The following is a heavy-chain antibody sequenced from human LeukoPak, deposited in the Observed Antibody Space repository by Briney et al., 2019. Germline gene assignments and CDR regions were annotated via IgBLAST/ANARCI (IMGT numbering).Heavy chain of an antibody. Sequence: GASVKVSCKASGYTFTSSGISWVRQAPGQGLEWMGWISAYNGNTNYAQKLQGRVTMTTDTSTSTAYMELRSLRSDDTAVYYCARGGGDIVVVPAAWVNWFDPWGQGTLVTVSS. D-gene: IGHD2-2*01. J-gene: IGHJ5*02. CDR1: GYTFTSSG. V-gene: IGHV1-18*01. CDR2: ISAYNGNT. CDR3: ARGGGDIVVVPAAWVNWFDP.